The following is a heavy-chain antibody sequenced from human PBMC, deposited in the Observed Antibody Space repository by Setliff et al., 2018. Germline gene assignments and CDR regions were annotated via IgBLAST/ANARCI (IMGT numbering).Heavy chain of an antibody. CDR2: IHYSGST. CDR1: GDSISGGY. J-gene: IGHJ4*02. D-gene: IGHD2-15*01. Sequence: ETLSLTCTVSGDSISGGYWSWIRQPPGKGLEWIGFIHYSGSTNYNPSLKSRVTISLDTPKNQFSLRLSSVTAADTAVYYCARTRYGLGGRPYWGQGTLVTVSS. V-gene: IGHV4-59*01. CDR3: ARTRYGLGGRPY.